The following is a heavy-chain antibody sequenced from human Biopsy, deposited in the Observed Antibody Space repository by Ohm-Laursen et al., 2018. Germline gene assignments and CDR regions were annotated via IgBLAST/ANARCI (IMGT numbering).Heavy chain of an antibody. J-gene: IGHJ4*02. V-gene: IGHV4-4*07. CDR3: AAVDYSAYTTVDH. D-gene: IGHD5-12*01. CDR1: GASISSYY. CDR2: IYTSGST. Sequence: SETLSLTCTVFGASISSYYWTWIRQPAGKGLEWIGRIYTSGSTNYNPSLKSRVTMSVDTSKNQFSLKLTSLTAADTAVYFCAAVDYSAYTTVDHWGQETLITVSS.